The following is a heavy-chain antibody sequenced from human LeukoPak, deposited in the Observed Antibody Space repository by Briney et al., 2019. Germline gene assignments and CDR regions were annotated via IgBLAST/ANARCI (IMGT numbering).Heavy chain of an antibody. V-gene: IGHV4-34*01. J-gene: IGHJ4*02. CDR2: INHGGST. Sequence: SETLSLTCAVYGGSFSGYYWSWLRQPPGKGLEWIGEINHGGSTNYNPSLKSRVTISVDRSKNQFSLKLSPVTAADTAVYYCARASLRSTFDYWGQGTLVTVSS. CDR1: GGSFSGYY. CDR3: ARASLRSTFDY. D-gene: IGHD4-17*01.